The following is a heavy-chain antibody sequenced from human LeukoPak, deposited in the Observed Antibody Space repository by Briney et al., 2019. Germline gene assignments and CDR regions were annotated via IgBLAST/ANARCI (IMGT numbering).Heavy chain of an antibody. J-gene: IGHJ4*02. CDR2: IYSSGST. CDR1: GFNVSTYY. Sequence: GGSLRLSCAASGFNVSTYYMSWVRQAPGSGLEWVSVIYSSGSTYYADSVKGRLTISRDNSKNTVYLQMNTLRAEDTAVYYCARSGRDCGEYVVDYWGQGTLVTVSS. V-gene: IGHV3-53*01. D-gene: IGHD2-21*02. CDR3: ARSGRDCGEYVVDY.